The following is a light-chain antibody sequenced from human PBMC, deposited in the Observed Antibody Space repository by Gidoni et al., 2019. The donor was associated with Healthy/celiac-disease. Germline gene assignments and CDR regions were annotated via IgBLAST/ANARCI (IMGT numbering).Light chain of an antibody. Sequence: QSGLTQPDCVAGSPGQSNTIYCTGTSSHVGSYKLVSWYQQHPGKAPQLMIYECSKRPSGVSNRFSGSKSGNTASLTISGLQAEDEADYSCCSYAASSTFLECVFGGGTKLTVL. V-gene: IGLV2-23*03. J-gene: IGLJ3*02. CDR2: ECS. CDR1: SSHVGSYKL. CDR3: CSYAASSTFLECV.